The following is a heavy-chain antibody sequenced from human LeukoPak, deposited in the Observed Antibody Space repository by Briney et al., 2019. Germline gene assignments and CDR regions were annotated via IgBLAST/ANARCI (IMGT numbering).Heavy chain of an antibody. Sequence: GESLKISCKGSGYSFTSYWIGWVRQMPGKGLEWMGIIYPGDSDTRYSPSFQGQVTISADKSISTAYLQWSSLKASDTAMYYCARRQGGPTDNYYYYYMDVWGKGTTVTVSS. D-gene: IGHD3-16*01. J-gene: IGHJ6*03. CDR2: IYPGDSDT. CDR1: GYSFTSYW. V-gene: IGHV5-51*01. CDR3: ARRQGGPTDNYYYYYMDV.